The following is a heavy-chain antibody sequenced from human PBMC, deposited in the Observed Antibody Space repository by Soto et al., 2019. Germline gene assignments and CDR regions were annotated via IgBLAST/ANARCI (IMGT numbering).Heavy chain of an antibody. Sequence: PGGSLRLSCTASGFTFGDYAMSWFRQAPGKGLEWVGFIRSKAYGGTTEYAASVKSRFTISRDDSKSIAYLQMNSLKTEDTAVYYCTRGRFLEWLTAFDIWGQGTMVTVSS. CDR1: GFTFGDYA. CDR2: IRSKAYGGTT. CDR3: TRGRFLEWLTAFDI. J-gene: IGHJ3*02. D-gene: IGHD3-3*01. V-gene: IGHV3-49*03.